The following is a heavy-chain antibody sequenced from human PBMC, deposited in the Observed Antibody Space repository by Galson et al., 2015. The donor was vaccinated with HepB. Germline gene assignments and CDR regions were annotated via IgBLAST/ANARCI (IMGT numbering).Heavy chain of an antibody. CDR2: ISGSGDTT. Sequence: SLRLSCAASGFTFSSYAVSWVRQAPGKGLEWVSGISGSGDTTHYADSVKGRFTISRDNSKNTLYLQMNSLKTEDTAVYYCTTDVTMIVVVDYWGQGTLVTVSS. CDR1: GFTFSSYA. J-gene: IGHJ4*02. CDR3: TTDVTMIVVVDY. D-gene: IGHD3-22*01. V-gene: IGHV3-23*01.